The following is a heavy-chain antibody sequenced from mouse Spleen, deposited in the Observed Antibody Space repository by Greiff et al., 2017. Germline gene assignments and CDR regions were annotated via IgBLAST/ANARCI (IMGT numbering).Heavy chain of an antibody. Sequence: EVKLMESGGGLVKLGGSLKLSCAASGFTFSSYAMSWVRQTPEKRLEWVATISSGGGNTYYPDSVKGRFTISRDNAKNTLYLQMSSLKSEDTAMYYCARLALLRLLDYWGQGTTLTVSS. CDR3: ARLALLRLLDY. CDR1: GFTFSSYA. CDR2: ISSGGGNT. J-gene: IGHJ2*01. V-gene: IGHV5-9*04. D-gene: IGHD1-2*01.